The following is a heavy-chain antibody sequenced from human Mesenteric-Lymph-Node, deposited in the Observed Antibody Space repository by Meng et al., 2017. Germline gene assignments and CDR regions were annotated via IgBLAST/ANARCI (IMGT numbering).Heavy chain of an antibody. Sequence: SETLSLTCTVSGGSISSGSYYWSWIRQSPGKGLEWIGETDHGGVTSYKSSLRSRVSISLDMSKNQFSLRLTSVTAADTATYYCARGLRYTDSEPFDSWGQGTLVTVSS. J-gene: IGHJ4*02. CDR2: TDHGGVT. V-gene: IGHV4-39*02. CDR3: ARGLRYTDSEPFDS. D-gene: IGHD1-1*01. CDR1: GGSISSGSYY.